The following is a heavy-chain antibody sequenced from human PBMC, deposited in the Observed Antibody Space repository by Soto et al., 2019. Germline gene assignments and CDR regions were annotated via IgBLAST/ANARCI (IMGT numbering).Heavy chain of an antibody. D-gene: IGHD1-26*01. CDR1: GGSFSGYY. CDR3: ARGLELPTNWFDP. Sequence: SETLSLTCAVYGGSFSGYYWSWIRQPPGKGLEWIGEINHSGSTNYNPSLKSRVTISVDTSKNQFSLKLSSVTAADTAVYYCARGLELPTNWFDPWGQGTLVTVSS. J-gene: IGHJ5*02. V-gene: IGHV4-34*01. CDR2: INHSGST.